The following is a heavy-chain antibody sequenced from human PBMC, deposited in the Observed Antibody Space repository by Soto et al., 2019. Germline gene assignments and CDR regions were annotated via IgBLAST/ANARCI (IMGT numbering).Heavy chain of an antibody. CDR3: ARTSNAWYWFDP. J-gene: IGHJ5*02. V-gene: IGHV1-2*02. CDR1: GYTFTGYY. CDR2: INPNSGGT. D-gene: IGHD6-19*01. Sequence: GASVKVSCKASGYTFTGYYLRWVRQAPGQGLEWMGWINPNSGGTKYAQKFQGRVTMTRDTSISTAYMELSRLTSDDTAVYYCARTSNAWYWFDPWRQGTLVTVSP.